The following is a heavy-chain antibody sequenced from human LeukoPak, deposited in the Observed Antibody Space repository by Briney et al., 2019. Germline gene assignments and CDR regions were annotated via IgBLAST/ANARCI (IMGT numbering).Heavy chain of an antibody. D-gene: IGHD6-19*01. J-gene: IGHJ4*02. Sequence: PSETLSLTCTVSGGSISSYYWSWIRQPPGKGLEWIGYIYSSGSTYYNPSLKSRVTISVDTSKNQFSLNLSSVTAADSAVYSCARQRYSSGWYAAGYFDYWGQGSLVTVSS. CDR2: IYSSGST. V-gene: IGHV4-59*08. CDR1: GGSISSYY. CDR3: ARQRYSSGWYAAGYFDY.